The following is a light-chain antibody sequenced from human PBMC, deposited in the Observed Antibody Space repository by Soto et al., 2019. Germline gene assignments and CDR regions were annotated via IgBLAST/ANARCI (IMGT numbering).Light chain of an antibody. CDR1: QTLSTNS. CDR3: QQYDASPLT. V-gene: IGKV3-20*01. CDR2: AAS. J-gene: IGKJ3*01. Sequence: EIVMTQSPDTLSLSPGERATLSCRASQTLSTNSLAWYQQRLGQTPRLLIYAASTRDTDIPDRFNGSGSGTDFALTISRLEPEDFALYYCQQYDASPLTFGPGTKVDIK.